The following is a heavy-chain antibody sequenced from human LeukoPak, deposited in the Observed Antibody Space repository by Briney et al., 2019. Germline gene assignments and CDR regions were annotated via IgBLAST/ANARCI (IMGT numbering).Heavy chain of an antibody. CDR2: ISSSSYI. CDR1: EFTFSSYS. V-gene: IGHV3-21*01. D-gene: IGHD6-19*01. CDR3: AREVQWLGNYFDY. J-gene: IGHJ4*02. Sequence: GGSLRLSCAASEFTFSSYSMNWVRQAPGKGLEWVSSISSSSYIYYADSVKGRFTISRDNAKNSLYLQMNSLRAEDTAVYYCAREVQWLGNYFDYWGQGTLVTVSS.